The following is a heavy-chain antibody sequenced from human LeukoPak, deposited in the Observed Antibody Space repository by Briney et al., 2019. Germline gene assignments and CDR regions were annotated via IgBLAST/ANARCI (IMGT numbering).Heavy chain of an antibody. CDR2: IYHSGST. Sequence: SETLSLTCTVSGYSFSSGYYCGLLRQPPGKRLEWIGSIYHSGSTYYNPSLKSRVTISVDTSKNQFSLKLSSVTAADTAVYYCARDPQAYSSGWYYYYYYMDVWGKGTTVTVSS. D-gene: IGHD6-19*01. CDR3: ARDPQAYSSGWYYYYYYMDV. J-gene: IGHJ6*03. V-gene: IGHV4-38-2*02. CDR1: GYSFSSGYY.